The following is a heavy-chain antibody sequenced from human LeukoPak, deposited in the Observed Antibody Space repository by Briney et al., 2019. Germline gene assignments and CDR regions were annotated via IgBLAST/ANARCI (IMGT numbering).Heavy chain of an antibody. V-gene: IGHV3-23*01. CDR3: ARVDAWELLGCFDY. CDR2: ISPSGDIT. Sequence: GGTLRLSCAASGFTFSNHGMNWVRQAPGKGLEWVSGISPSGDITYYADSVKGRFTISRDNSKNSLYLQMNSLRAEDTAVYYCARVDAWELLGCFDYWGQVTLVTVSS. J-gene: IGHJ4*02. CDR1: GFTFSNHG. D-gene: IGHD1-26*01.